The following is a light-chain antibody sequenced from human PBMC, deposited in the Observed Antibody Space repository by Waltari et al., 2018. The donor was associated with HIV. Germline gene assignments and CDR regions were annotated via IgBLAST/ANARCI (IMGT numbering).Light chain of an antibody. CDR1: SSDVGGYNY. V-gene: IGLV2-14*01. CDR3: STYTGSSTPHVV. Sequence: QSALTQPASVSGSPGQSITISCTGTSSDVGGYNYVSWYQQHPGKAPKHMIYDVRNRYYGSKSGIQTTRTIARHQAEDRAGCCFSTYTGSSTPHVVFRRGTKLTVL. J-gene: IGLJ2*01. CDR2: DV.